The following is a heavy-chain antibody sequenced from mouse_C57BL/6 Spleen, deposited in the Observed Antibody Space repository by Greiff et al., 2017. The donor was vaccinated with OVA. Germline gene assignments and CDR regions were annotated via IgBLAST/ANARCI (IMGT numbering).Heavy chain of an antibody. D-gene: IGHD1-1*01. J-gene: IGHJ2*01. V-gene: IGHV5-9*01. CDR3: ARRALLLRSFDY. Sequence: EVQRVESGGGLVKPGGSLKLSCAASGFTFSSYTMSWVRQTPEKRLEWVATISGGGGNTYYPDSVKGRFTISRDNAKNTLYLQMSSLRSEDTALYYCARRALLLRSFDYWGQGTTFTVSS. CDR1: GFTFSSYT. CDR2: ISGGGGNT.